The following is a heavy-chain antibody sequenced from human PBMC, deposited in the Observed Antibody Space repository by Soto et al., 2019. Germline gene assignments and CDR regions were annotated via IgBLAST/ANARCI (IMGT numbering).Heavy chain of an antibody. CDR1: GFTFNTHW. Sequence: SGGSLRLSCAASGFTFNTHWMHWVRQAPGKGLVWVSRINSDGSATSHAESVKGRFTISRDNAKNTLYLHMNSLRAEDSAVYYCARGWVEGLSRQPPSDFWGQGTLVTVSS. CDR2: INSDGSAT. V-gene: IGHV3-74*01. J-gene: IGHJ4*02. D-gene: IGHD3-3*01. CDR3: ARGWVEGLSRQPPSDF.